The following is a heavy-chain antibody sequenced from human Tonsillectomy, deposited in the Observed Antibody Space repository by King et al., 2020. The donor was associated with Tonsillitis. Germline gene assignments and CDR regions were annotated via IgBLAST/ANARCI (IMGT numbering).Heavy chain of an antibody. CDR1: GFNFSSYA. V-gene: IGHV3-33*03. CDR2: ISYDGEIK. D-gene: IGHD4-17*01. CDR3: AKTPQDGEIVPDYFDY. J-gene: IGHJ4*02. Sequence: HVQLVESGGRVVQPGRSLRLSCATSGFNFSSYALHWVRQAPGKGLEWVAIISYDGEIKYYADSVKGRFNISRDNTKNRLYLQMNSLRGDDAGVYYCAKTPQDGEIVPDYFDYWGQGTQVSVSS.